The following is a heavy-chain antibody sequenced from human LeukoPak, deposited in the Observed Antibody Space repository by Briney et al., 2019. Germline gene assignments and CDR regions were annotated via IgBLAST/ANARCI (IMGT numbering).Heavy chain of an antibody. CDR1: GYTFTGYY. D-gene: IGHD3-3*01. CDR2: INPNSGGT. V-gene: IGHV1-2*02. CDR3: ASSITIFGVAPALFDY. J-gene: IGHJ4*02. Sequence: ASVKVSCKASGYTFTGYYMHWVRQAPGQGLEWMGWINPNSGGTNYAQKFQGRVTMTRDTSISTAYMELSRLRSDDTAVYYCASSITIFGVAPALFDYWGQGTLVTVSS.